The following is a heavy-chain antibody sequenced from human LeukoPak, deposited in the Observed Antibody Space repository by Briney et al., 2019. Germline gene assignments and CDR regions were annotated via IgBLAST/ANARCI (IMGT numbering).Heavy chain of an antibody. CDR3: ARGLNHNDRPTDAFDI. D-gene: IGHD3-22*01. V-gene: IGHV1-69*13. Sequence: ASVKVSCKASGGSLSNYAINWVRQAPGQGPEWMGGIIPIFGTPKYVQRFQGRVTITADEPTSTAYMELRSLTSEDTAVYYCARGLNHNDRPTDAFDIWGQGTKVTVSS. CDR2: IIPIFGTP. CDR1: GGSLSNYA. J-gene: IGHJ3*02.